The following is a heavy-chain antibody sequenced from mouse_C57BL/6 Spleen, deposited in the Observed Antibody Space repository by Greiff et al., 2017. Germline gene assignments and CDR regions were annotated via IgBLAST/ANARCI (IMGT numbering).Heavy chain of an antibody. Sequence: DVQLLESGEGLVKPGGSLKLSCAASGFTFSSSAMSWVRQTPEKRLEWVAYISSGGDYIYYADTVKGRFTISRDNARNTLYLQMSSLKSEYTAMYYCSRDGDCYDGDGASFATWGPGALDPVSA. J-gene: IGHJ3*01. CDR1: GFTFSSSA. D-gene: IGHD2-13*01. CDR2: ISSGGDYI. V-gene: IGHV5-9-1*02. CDR3: SRDGDCYDGDGASFAT.